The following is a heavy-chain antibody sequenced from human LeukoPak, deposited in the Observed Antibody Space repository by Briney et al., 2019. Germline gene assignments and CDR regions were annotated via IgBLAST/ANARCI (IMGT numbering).Heavy chain of an antibody. J-gene: IGHJ4*02. CDR3: ARGHYDYVWGSYRYTEPFDY. CDR1: GDSVSSNSAA. Sequence: SQTLSLTCAISGDSVSSNSAAWNWIRQSPSRGLGWLGRAYYRSKWYNDYAVSVKSRITINPDTSKNQFSLQLNSVTPEDTAVYYCARGHYDYVWGSYRYTEPFDYWGQGTLVTVSS. CDR2: AYYRSKWYN. V-gene: IGHV6-1*01. D-gene: IGHD3-16*02.